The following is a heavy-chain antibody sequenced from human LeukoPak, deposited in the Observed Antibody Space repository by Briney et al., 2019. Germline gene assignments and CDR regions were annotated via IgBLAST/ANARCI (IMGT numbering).Heavy chain of an antibody. CDR2: IYYSGST. Sequence: SETLSLTCTVSGGSISSYCWSWIRQPPGKGLEWIGYIYYSGSTNYNPSLKSRVTISVDTSKNQFSLKLSSVTAADTAVYYCARLYGSGSYYNDYWGQGTLVTVSS. V-gene: IGHV4-59*01. CDR3: ARLYGSGSYYNDY. D-gene: IGHD3-10*01. CDR1: GGSISSYC. J-gene: IGHJ4*02.